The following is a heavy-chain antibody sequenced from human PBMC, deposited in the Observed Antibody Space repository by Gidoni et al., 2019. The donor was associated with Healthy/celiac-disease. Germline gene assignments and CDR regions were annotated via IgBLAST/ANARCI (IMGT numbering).Heavy chain of an antibody. Sequence: QVQLVESGGGLVQPGRSLRLSCAASGFTFTIYCMHWVRQAPGKGLEWVEVIAYDGSNKYYADSVKGRFTISRDNSKNTLYLQMNSLRAEDTAVYYCAKDGAPAPLHYSSSCGYWGQGTLVTVSS. V-gene: IGHV3-30*18. D-gene: IGHD6-13*01. CDR1: GFTFTIYC. J-gene: IGHJ4*02. CDR3: AKDGAPAPLHYSSSCGY. CDR2: IAYDGSNK.